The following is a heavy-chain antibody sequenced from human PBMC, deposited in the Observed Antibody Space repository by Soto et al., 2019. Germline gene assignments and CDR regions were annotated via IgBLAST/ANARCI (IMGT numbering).Heavy chain of an antibody. CDR1: GFTFSSYG. CDR3: ARHAEAYVNVMGTIRSGYYYHGLDV. CDR2: VSYDGSGK. D-gene: IGHD1-1*01. J-gene: IGHJ6*02. V-gene: IGHV3-30*03. Sequence: QVQLVESGGGVVQPGRSLRLSCVGSGFTFSSYGIHWVRQAPGKGLEWVAVVSYDGSGKYYADSVKGRFTISRDNSKNTLYLQMNTLGVEDTAVYHCARHAEAYVNVMGTIRSGYYYHGLDVWGQGTTVFVSS.